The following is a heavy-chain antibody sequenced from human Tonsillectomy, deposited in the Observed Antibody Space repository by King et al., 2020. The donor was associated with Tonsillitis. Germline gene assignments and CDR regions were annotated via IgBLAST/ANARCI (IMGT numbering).Heavy chain of an antibody. CDR2: ISGSGGST. D-gene: IGHD3-3*01. V-gene: IGHV3-23*04. J-gene: IGHJ6*02. CDR1: GFTFSSYA. Sequence: VQLVESGGGLVQPGGSLRLSCAASGFTFSSYAMSWVRQAPGKGLEWVSAISGSGGSTYYADSVKGRFTISRDNSKNTLYLQMNSLRAEDTAVYYCAKETEYRERTMFGGAPWGDDYDGRDGWGQGTTVTVSS. CDR3: AKETEYRERTMFGGAPWGDDYDGRDG.